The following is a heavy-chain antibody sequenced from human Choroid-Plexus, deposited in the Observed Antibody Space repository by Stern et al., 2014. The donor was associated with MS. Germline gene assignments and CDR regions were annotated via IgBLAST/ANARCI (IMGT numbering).Heavy chain of an antibody. J-gene: IGHJ4*02. D-gene: IGHD2-15*01. CDR3: AKDRQWSTYFFDY. Sequence: VQLVESGGGGAQPGRPLILSWAASGLTFSNFGMNGARQAQGKGRGGGALISYDGSDKYYADSVKGRFTIFRDNSKNTLYMHMNSLRAEDTAVYYCAKDRQWSTYFFDYWGQGSLVTVSS. CDR1: GLTFSNFG. CDR2: ISYDGSDK. V-gene: IGHV3-30*18.